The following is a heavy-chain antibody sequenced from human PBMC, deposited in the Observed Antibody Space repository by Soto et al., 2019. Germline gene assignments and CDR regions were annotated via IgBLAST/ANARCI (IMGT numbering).Heavy chain of an antibody. CDR3: ARGKGMEENYYYDGMDV. CDR2: INGANGNT. CDR1: GYSFSTYS. V-gene: IGHV1-3*01. Sequence: QVQVVQSGAEVKKPGASVKVSCKASGYSFSTYSMHWVRQAPGQGLEWMGWINGANGNTRYSQKFKDRVSISRDTPASTSYMELSRLRSEDTAVYYCARGKGMEENYYYDGMDVWGPGTTVIVSS. J-gene: IGHJ6*02. D-gene: IGHD1-1*01.